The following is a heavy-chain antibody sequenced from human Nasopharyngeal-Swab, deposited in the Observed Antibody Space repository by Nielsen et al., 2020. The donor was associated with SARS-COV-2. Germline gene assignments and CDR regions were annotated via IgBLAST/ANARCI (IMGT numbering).Heavy chain of an antibody. CDR3: ARPIMGNGYSYDN. J-gene: IGHJ4*02. CDR2: FFFGGAP. Sequence: SETLSLTCTVSGGSISSSSHFWGWIRQPPGKGLEWIGSFFFGGAPSYNPSLKSRVTISVDTPKNQLSLRLSSVTAADTAVYYCARPIMGNGYSYDNWGQGTLVTVSS. CDR1: GGSISSSSHF. V-gene: IGHV4-39*01. D-gene: IGHD5-18*01.